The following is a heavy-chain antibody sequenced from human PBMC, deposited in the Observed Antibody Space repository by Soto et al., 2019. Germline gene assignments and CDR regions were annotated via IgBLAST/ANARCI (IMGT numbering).Heavy chain of an antibody. D-gene: IGHD5-12*01. CDR1: GFTCSSYW. Sequence: GGSLRRSCAASGFTCSSYWMHWVRQAPGKWLLWVSRINSDGSSTSYADSVKGRFTISRDNAKNTLYLQMNSLRAEDTAVYYCARGGSYDAFYIWGQGTMVTVSS. CDR3: ARGGSYDAFYI. CDR2: INSDGSST. J-gene: IGHJ3*02. V-gene: IGHV3-74*01.